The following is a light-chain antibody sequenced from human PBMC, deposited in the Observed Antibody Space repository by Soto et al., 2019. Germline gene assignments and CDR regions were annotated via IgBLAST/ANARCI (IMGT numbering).Light chain of an antibody. Sequence: EGVLTQSAGTLSLSPGDRATLSCRASQSVSSNYLAWYQQKPGQAPRLLIYGASSRATGIPDRFSGSGSGTDFTLTISRLEPEDFAVYYCQRYGTSLPLTFGGGTKVDIK. V-gene: IGKV3-20*01. J-gene: IGKJ4*01. CDR3: QRYGTSLPLT. CDR2: GAS. CDR1: QSVSSNY.